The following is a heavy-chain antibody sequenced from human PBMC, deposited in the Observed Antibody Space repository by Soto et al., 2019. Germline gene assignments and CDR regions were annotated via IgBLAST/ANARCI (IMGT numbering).Heavy chain of an antibody. J-gene: IGHJ4*02. V-gene: IGHV4-59*08. CDR3: ARQSSGDFDF. CDR1: GGSIGHYY. CDR2: VYYSGT. D-gene: IGHD4-17*01. Sequence: QVQLQESGPGLVKPSETLSLTCSVSGGSIGHYYWNWIRQSPGKGLEWIGNVYYSGTTYNPSLRGRVPISVATSKSQFSLNRTSVTAADTAVYYCARQSSGDFDFWGQGVLVTVSS.